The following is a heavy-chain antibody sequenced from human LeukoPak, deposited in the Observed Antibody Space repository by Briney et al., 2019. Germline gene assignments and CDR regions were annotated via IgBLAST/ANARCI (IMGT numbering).Heavy chain of an antibody. Sequence: GASVKVSCKASGYTFTTYGISWVRQAPGQGLEWIGWISAYNGNTNYAQKLQGRVTMTTDTSTSTAYMELRSLRSEDTAVYYCARAKQWGYYDSSGYYYYFDYWGQGTLVTVSS. V-gene: IGHV1-18*01. D-gene: IGHD3-22*01. CDR2: ISAYNGNT. J-gene: IGHJ4*02. CDR1: GYTFTTYG. CDR3: ARAKQWGYYDSSGYYYYFDY.